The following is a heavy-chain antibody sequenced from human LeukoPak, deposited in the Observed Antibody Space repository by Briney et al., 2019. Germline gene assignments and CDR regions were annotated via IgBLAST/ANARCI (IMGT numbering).Heavy chain of an antibody. CDR2: IYPGGAI. CDR1: EFTVTTNY. Sequence: GGSLRLSCAASEFTVTTNYMSWVRQAPGKGLKWVSVIYPGGAIYYADSVKGRFIISRDNSKNTLSLQMNSLTADDTAVYYCVRGPRNYDDSGFHYGVFDIWGQGTVVTVSS. V-gene: IGHV3-53*01. D-gene: IGHD4/OR15-4a*01. J-gene: IGHJ3*02. CDR3: VRGPRNYDDSGFHYGVFDI.